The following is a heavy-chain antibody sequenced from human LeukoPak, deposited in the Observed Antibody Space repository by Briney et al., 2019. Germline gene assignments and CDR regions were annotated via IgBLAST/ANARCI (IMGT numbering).Heavy chain of an antibody. CDR2: ISGSGGSTT. Sequence: GGSLRLSCAASGLTFSGYAMSWVRQAPGKGLEWVSAISGSGGSTTYYADSVKGRFTISRDNSKNTLYLQMNSLRAEDTAVYYCAKAYCSSTSCRAFDIWGQGTMVTVSS. D-gene: IGHD2-2*01. J-gene: IGHJ3*02. V-gene: IGHV3-23*01. CDR1: GLTFSGYA. CDR3: AKAYCSSTSCRAFDI.